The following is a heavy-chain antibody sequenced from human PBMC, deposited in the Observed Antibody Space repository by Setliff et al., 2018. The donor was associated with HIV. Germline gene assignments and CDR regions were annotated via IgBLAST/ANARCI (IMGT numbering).Heavy chain of an antibody. Sequence: VGSLRLSCAASGFTFSSYSMNWVRQAPGKGLEWVSSISSSSSYIYYADSVKGRFTISRDNAKNSLYLQMNSLRAEDTAVYYCARVSGSGSYVYYYYGMDVWGQGTTVTVSS. V-gene: IGHV3-21*01. D-gene: IGHD3-10*01. J-gene: IGHJ6*02. CDR2: ISSSSSYI. CDR3: ARVSGSGSYVYYYYGMDV. CDR1: GFTFSSYS.